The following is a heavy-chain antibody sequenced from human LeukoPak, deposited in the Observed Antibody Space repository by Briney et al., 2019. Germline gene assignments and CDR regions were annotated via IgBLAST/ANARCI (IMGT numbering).Heavy chain of an antibody. D-gene: IGHD6-13*01. CDR2: IYYSGST. CDR3: ARDRGSTYDY. CDR1: GGSISSYY. J-gene: IGHJ4*02. V-gene: IGHV4-39*07. Sequence: SETLSLTCTVSGGSISSYYWGWIRQPPGKGLEWIGSIYYSGSTYYNPSLKSRVTISVDTSKNQFYLKLSSVTAADTAVYYCARDRGSTYDYWGQGSLVTVSS.